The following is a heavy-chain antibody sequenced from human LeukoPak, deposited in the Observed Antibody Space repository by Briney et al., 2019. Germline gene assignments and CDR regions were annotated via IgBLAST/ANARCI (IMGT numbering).Heavy chain of an antibody. V-gene: IGHV3-48*03. CDR3: AREGGYCSSTSCYEGGYYYYMDV. Sequence: GGSLRLACAASGFTFSSYEMNWVRQAPGKGLEWVSYISGSGSTIYYADSVKGRFTISRDNAKNSLYLQMNSLRAEDTAVYYCAREGGYCSSTSCYEGGYYYYMDVWGKGTTVTVSS. J-gene: IGHJ6*03. CDR2: ISGSGSTI. CDR1: GFTFSSYE. D-gene: IGHD2-2*01.